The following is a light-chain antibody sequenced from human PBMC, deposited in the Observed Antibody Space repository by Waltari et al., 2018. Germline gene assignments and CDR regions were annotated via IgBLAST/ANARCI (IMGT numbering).Light chain of an antibody. CDR2: DAS. J-gene: IGKJ1*01. Sequence: DIQMTQSPSILAAFVGDRVTITCRASQTIRGWLAWYQLKPGLAPRLFIYDASNLGGGVPSRFSGSGFGTNFTLTISSLQPDDFATYYCQQYSSFSTFGLGTKV. V-gene: IGKV1-5*01. CDR3: QQYSSFST. CDR1: QTIRGW.